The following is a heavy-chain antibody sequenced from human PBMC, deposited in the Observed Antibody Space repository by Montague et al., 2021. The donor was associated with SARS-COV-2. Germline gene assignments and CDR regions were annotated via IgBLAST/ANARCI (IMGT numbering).Heavy chain of an antibody. D-gene: IGHD1-20*01. V-gene: IGHV4-59*13. CDR3: ARTEYNWNDWFDP. J-gene: IGHJ5*02. Sequence: SETLSLTCSVSGGSISSYYWSWIRQSPGKGLEWIGYIFHSGITDYNPSLKSRVTISVDMSKNQFSLPLNSVTAADSAVYYRARTEYNWNDWFDPWGQGTLGTVSS. CDR1: GGSISSYY. CDR2: IFHSGIT.